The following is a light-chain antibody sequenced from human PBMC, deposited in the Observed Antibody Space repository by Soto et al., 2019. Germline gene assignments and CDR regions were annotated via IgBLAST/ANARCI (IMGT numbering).Light chain of an antibody. CDR2: GNI. CDR3: QSYDSTMSASYV. Sequence: QSVLTQPPSVSGAPGQRVTISCTGSSSNIGAGYDVHWYQQRPGTAPKLLIFGNINRPSGVPDRFSGSKSGTSASLAITGIQAEDEGDYYCQSYDSTMSASYVFGKGTKVTVL. J-gene: IGLJ1*01. CDR1: SSNIGAGYD. V-gene: IGLV1-40*01.